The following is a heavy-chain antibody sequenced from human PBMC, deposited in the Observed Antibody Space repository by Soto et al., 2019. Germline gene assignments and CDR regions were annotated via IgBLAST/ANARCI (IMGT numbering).Heavy chain of an antibody. J-gene: IGHJ6*02. CDR1: GYTFTSYG. CDR2: ISAYNGNT. CDR3: ARDSIFGVVIPMDV. V-gene: IGHV1-18*04. D-gene: IGHD3-3*02. Sequence: ASVKVSCKASGYTFTSYGISWVRQAPGQGLEWMGWISAYNGNTNYAQELQGRVTMTTDTSTSTAYMELRSLRSDDTAVYYCARDSIFGVVIPMDVWGQGTTVTVSS.